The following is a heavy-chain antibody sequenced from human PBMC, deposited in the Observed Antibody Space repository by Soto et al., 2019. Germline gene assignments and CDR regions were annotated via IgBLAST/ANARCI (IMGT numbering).Heavy chain of an antibody. D-gene: IGHD3-16*01. V-gene: IGHV3-23*01. CDR2: ISGSGGST. Sequence: EVQLLESGGGLVQPGGSLRLSCAASGFTFSSYAMSWVRQAPGKGLEWVSAISGSGGSTYYADSVKGRFTISRDNTKNTLYLQMNSLRAEDTAVYYCAKRPVVGYYFDYWGQGTLVTVSS. CDR3: AKRPVVGYYFDY. J-gene: IGHJ4*02. CDR1: GFTFSSYA.